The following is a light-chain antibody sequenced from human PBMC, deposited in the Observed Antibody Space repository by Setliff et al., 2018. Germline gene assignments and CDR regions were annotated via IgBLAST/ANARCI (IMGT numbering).Light chain of an antibody. V-gene: IGLV2-14*01. CDR3: SSYASSINPYV. CDR1: SSDVGAFKY. Sequence: QSALTQPASVSGSPGQSITISCTGTSSDVGAFKYVSWYQQHPGKAPKLMIYEVNNRPSGVSNRFSGSKSGNTASLTISGLQGEDEADYYCSSYASSINPYVFGTGTKVTVL. J-gene: IGLJ1*01. CDR2: EVN.